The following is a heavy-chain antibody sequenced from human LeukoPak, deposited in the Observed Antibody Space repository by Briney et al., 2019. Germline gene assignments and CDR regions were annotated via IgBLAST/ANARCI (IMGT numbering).Heavy chain of an antibody. J-gene: IGHJ4*02. Sequence: SVKVSCKASGGTFSSYAISWVRQAPGQGLEWMGRIIPIFGIANYAQKFQGRVTITADKSTSTAYMELSSLRSEDTAVYYCARAVVPAAKLRGYSYGHSQPYFDYWGQGTLVTVSS. V-gene: IGHV1-69*04. CDR2: IIPIFGIA. CDR1: GGTFSSYA. D-gene: IGHD5-18*01. CDR3: ARAVVPAAKLRGYSYGHSQPYFDY.